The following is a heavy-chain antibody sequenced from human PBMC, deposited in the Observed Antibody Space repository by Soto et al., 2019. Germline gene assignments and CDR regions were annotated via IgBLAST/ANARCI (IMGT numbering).Heavy chain of an antibody. J-gene: IGHJ5*02. V-gene: IGHV1-46*01. CDR1: GYSLTKYY. CDR3: ARAVFSGGGWLDR. Sequence: QEQLVQSGAEVKTPGASVNVSCKASGYSLTKYYVHWVRQAPGHGLEWMAIINPSSGDTTYAQKFQGRVTVTSNTSPGTVYMELRSLTSEDTAIYYCARAVFSGGGWLDRWGQGTLVTVSS. CDR2: INPSSGDT. D-gene: IGHD1-26*01.